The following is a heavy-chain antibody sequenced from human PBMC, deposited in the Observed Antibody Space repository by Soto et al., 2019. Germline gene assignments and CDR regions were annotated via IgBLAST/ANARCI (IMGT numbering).Heavy chain of an antibody. J-gene: IGHJ6*03. Sequence: QDQLVQSGAEVKKPGASVTVSCKASGYSFTNYGITWVRQAPGQGLEWMGWISGFNGNTHYAQKLQGRVTMTTDASTSTAYMELRSLRSDDTAVYYCARHRGVAPPVAGNTHYYYYMDVWGKGTTVTVSS. V-gene: IGHV1-18*01. CDR3: ARHRGVAPPVAGNTHYYYYMDV. CDR1: GYSFTNYG. CDR2: ISGFNGNT. D-gene: IGHD6-19*01.